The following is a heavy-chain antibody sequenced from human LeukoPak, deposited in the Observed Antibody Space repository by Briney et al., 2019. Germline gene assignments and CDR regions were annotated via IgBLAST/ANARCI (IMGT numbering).Heavy chain of an antibody. CDR2: IRSKANSYAT. CDR1: GFTFSGSA. J-gene: IGHJ3*02. CDR3: TRSSREDSGYDFKDAFDI. V-gene: IGHV3-73*01. Sequence: GGSLRLSCAASGFTFSGSAMHWVRQASGKGLVWVGRIRSKANSYATAYAASVKGRFTISRDDSKNTAYLQMNSLKTEDTAVYYCTRSSREDSGYDFKDAFDIWGQGTMVTVSS. D-gene: IGHD5-12*01.